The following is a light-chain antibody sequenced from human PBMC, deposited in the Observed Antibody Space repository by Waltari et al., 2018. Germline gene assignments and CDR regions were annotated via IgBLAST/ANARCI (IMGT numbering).Light chain of an antibody. CDR3: QQRSKWPLT. Sequence: EIVLTQSPATLSLSLGERATLSCRASQSVSRFLAWYQQKPGQAPRLLISDASNRATGIPARFSGSGSGTDFTLTISNLEPEDFAVYYCQQRSKWPLTFGGGTKVEIK. V-gene: IGKV3-11*01. CDR2: DAS. J-gene: IGKJ4*01. CDR1: QSVSRF.